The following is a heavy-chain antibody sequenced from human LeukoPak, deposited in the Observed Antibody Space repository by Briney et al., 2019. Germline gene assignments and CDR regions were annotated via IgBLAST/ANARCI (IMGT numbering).Heavy chain of an antibody. Sequence: SETLSLTCTVSGGSISSSSYYWGWIRQPPGKGLEWIGSIYYSGSTYYNPSLKSRVTISVDTSKNQFSLKLSSVTAADTALYYCARRGVVPAAVVVDPWGQGTLVTGSS. CDR3: ARRGVVPAAVVVDP. CDR2: IYYSGST. J-gene: IGHJ5*02. CDR1: GGSISSSSYY. V-gene: IGHV4-39*01. D-gene: IGHD2-2*01.